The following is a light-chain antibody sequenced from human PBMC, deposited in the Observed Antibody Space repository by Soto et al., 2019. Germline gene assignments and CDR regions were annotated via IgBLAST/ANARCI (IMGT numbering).Light chain of an antibody. CDR2: EVS. Sequence: QSALTQPPSASGSPGQSVTISCTGTSSDVGGYNHVCWYQQHPGKVPKLIIYEVSQRPSGVPDRFSGSKSGNTASLTVSGLQAEDEAHYYCSSFAGNYWVFVGGTQLTVL. V-gene: IGLV2-8*01. CDR3: SSFAGNYWV. J-gene: IGLJ3*02. CDR1: SSDVGGYNH.